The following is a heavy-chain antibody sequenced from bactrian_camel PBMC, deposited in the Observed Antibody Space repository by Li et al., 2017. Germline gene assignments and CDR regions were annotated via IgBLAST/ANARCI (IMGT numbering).Heavy chain of an antibody. CDR1: GFTFRSYT. J-gene: IGHJ4*01. V-gene: IGHV3S40*01. Sequence: VQLVESGGDLVRPGGSLRLSCAASGFTFRSYTMTWVRQAPGKGLEWVSSINSGGGSIFYADPANGRFTISRDNAKNTLYLQLNSLKIEDTAMYYCTTRSPEMYNTNWYESYHHWGQGTQVTVS. D-gene: IGHD8*01. CDR2: INSGGGSI. CDR3: TTRSPEMYNTNWYESYHH.